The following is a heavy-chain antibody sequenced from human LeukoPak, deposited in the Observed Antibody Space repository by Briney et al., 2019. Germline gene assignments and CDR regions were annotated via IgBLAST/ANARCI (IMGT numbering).Heavy chain of an antibody. CDR3: VRDLTGDFFDY. Sequence: GGSLRLSCAASGFAVSMYWMHWVRQAPGKGLVWVSRLDTDVSSTDYADSVKGRFTISRDNAKNTLYLQMNSLRAEDTAVYYCVRDLTGDFFDYWGQGTLVTVSS. CDR1: GFAVSMYW. D-gene: IGHD7-27*01. V-gene: IGHV3-74*01. CDR2: LDTDVSST. J-gene: IGHJ4*02.